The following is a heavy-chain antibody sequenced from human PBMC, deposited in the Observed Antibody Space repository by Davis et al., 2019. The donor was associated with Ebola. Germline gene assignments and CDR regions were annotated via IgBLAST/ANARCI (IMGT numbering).Heavy chain of an antibody. CDR2: ISWNSGSI. CDR1: GFTFDDYA. CDR3: AKGGSSGYYYIDY. D-gene: IGHD3-22*01. J-gene: IGHJ4*02. Sequence: SLKISCAASGFTFDDYAMHWVRQAPGKGLEWVSGISWNSGSIGYADSVKGRFTISRDNAKNSLYLQMNSLRAEDTALYYCAKGGSSGYYYIDYWGQGTLVTVSS. V-gene: IGHV3-9*01.